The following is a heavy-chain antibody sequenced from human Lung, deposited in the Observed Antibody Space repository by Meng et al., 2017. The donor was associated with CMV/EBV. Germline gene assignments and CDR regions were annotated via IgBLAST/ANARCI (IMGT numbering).Heavy chain of an antibody. Sequence: SVXVSXKASGGTFSSYAISWVRQAPGQGLEWMGGIILIFGTANYAQKFQGRVTITTDESTSTDYMGLSSLRSEDTAVYYCARGALLEGLWGGGYYYYGMDVWXQGPTVTVSS. D-gene: IGHD3-3*01. CDR1: GGTFSSYA. CDR2: IILIFGTA. J-gene: IGHJ6*02. CDR3: ARGALLEGLWGGGYYYYGMDV. V-gene: IGHV1-69*05.